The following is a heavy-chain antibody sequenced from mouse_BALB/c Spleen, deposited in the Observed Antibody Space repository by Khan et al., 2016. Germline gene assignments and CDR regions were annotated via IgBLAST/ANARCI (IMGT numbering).Heavy chain of an antibody. CDR3: RRGGLGRRYFGV. D-gene: IGHD4-1*01. CDR2: ISYDGSN. CDR1: GYSITSGYY. J-gene: IGHJ1*01. V-gene: IGHV3-6*02. Sequence: EVQLQESGPGLVKPSQSLSLTCSVTGYSITSGYYWNWIRQFPGNKLEWMGYISYDGSNHYNPSLRNRISITRDTSKNQFFLNLNSVTTEDTATYYCRRGGLGRRYFGVWGAGTTVSVSS.